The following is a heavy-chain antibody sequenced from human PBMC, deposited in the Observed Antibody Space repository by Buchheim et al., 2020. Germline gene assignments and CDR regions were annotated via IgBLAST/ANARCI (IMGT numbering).Heavy chain of an antibody. D-gene: IGHD4-17*01. CDR1: GFTFSSYA. J-gene: IGHJ4*02. Sequence: QVQLVESGGGVVQPGRSLRLSCAASGFTFSSYAMHWVRQAPGKGLEWVAVISYDGSNKYYADSVKGRFTISRDNSKNTLYLQMNSLRAEDTAVYYCAKVDYGDANIDYWGQGTL. CDR3: AKVDYGDANIDY. V-gene: IGHV3-30*04. CDR2: ISYDGSNK.